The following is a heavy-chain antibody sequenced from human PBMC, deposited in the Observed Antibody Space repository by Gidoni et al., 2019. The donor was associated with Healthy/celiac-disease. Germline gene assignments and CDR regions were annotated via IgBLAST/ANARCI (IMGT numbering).Heavy chain of an antibody. CDR1: GGSISSSSYY. J-gene: IGHJ3*02. CDR3: ARYGMRRGAFDI. D-gene: IGHD4-17*01. Sequence: QLQLQESGPGLVKPSETLSLTCTVSGGSISSSSYYWGWIRQPPGKGLEWIGSIYYSGSTYYNPSLKSRVTRSVDTSKNQFSLKLSSVTAADTAVYYCARYGMRRGAFDIWGQGTMVTVSS. CDR2: IYYSGST. V-gene: IGHV4-39*01.